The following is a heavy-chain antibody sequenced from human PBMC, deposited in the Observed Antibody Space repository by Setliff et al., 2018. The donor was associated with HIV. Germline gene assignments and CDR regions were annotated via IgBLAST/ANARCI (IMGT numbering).Heavy chain of an antibody. V-gene: IGHV4-59*11. Sequence: SETLSLTCTVSGASITSHYWSWIRQSPGRELEWIGYIYSTGSTNYNPSLQSRVSISMDASKNKFSLKVTSETSADTAVYYCAKGAGFYGDYTFDYWGQGNLVTVSS. CDR1: GASITSHY. D-gene: IGHD4-17*01. CDR2: IYSTGST. CDR3: AKGAGFYGDYTFDY. J-gene: IGHJ4*02.